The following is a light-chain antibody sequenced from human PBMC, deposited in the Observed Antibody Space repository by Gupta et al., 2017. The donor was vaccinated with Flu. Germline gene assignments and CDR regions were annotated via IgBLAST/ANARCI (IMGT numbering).Light chain of an antibody. J-gene: IGKJ3*01. CDR1: QNVGNF. CDR2: DAS. CDR3: QQRSSWPFT. V-gene: IGKV3-11*01. Sequence: EIVLAQSPVTLSLSPGERATLSCRASQNVGNFLAWYQQKPGQTPRLLIYDASNRAPGIPPRFSGSGSGTDFTLTISSLEPEDFAFYYCQQRSSWPFTFGHGTKVDIK.